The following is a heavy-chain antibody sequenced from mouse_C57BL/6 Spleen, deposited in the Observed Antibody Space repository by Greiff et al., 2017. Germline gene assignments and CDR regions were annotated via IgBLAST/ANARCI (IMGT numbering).Heavy chain of an antibody. J-gene: IGHJ2*01. CDR2: IYPGDGDT. D-gene: IGHD1-1*01. V-gene: IGHV1-80*01. CDR3: ARGYYGSSYDAYYFDY. CDR1: GYAFSSYW. Sequence: QVQLQQSGAELVKPGASVKISCKASGYAFSSYWMNWVKQRPGKGLEWIGQIYPGDGDTNYNGKFKGKATLTADKSSSTAYMQLSSLTSEDSAVYFCARGYYGSSYDAYYFDYWGQDTTLTVSS.